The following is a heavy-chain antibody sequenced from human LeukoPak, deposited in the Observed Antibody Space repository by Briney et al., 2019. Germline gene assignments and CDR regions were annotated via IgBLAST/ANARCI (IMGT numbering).Heavy chain of an antibody. J-gene: IGHJ4*02. CDR3: ATEAYYHFDY. V-gene: IGHV3-7*01. CDR1: GFTFSNSW. D-gene: IGHD3-10*01. Sequence: PGGSLRLSCAASGFTFSNSWMSWVRQAPGKGLEWVAHIQQGGSEKYYVGSAKGRFTISRDNAQNSLYLQMNSLRAEDTALYYCATEAYYHFDYWGQGTLVTVSS. CDR2: IQQGGSEK.